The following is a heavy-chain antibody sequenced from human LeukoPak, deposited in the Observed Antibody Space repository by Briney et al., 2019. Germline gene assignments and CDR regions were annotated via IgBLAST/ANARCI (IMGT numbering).Heavy chain of an antibody. J-gene: IGHJ2*01. D-gene: IGHD1-14*01. Sequence: GGSLRLSCAASGFTFNDYAMHWVRQAPGKGLEWVSGISWTSNSVGYADSVKGRFTISRDISKNTFFLQMNNLRAEDTAVYYCASRGRGHRNWYFDLWGRGTLVTVSS. CDR1: GFTFNDYA. V-gene: IGHV3-9*01. CDR3: ASRGRGHRNWYFDL. CDR2: ISWTSNSV.